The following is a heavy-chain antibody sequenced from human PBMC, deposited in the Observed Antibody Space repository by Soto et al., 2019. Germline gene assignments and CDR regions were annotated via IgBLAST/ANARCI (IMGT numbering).Heavy chain of an antibody. V-gene: IGHV1-69*13. J-gene: IGHJ5*02. CDR3: ARDRLTDGSSSTNNGFDP. CDR2: IIPIFGTA. CDR1: GDTFSSYD. Sequence: GYSLQVSCKASGDTFSSYDISWVRQAPGQGLEWMGGIIPIFGTANYAQKFQGRVTITADESTSTAYMELSSLRSEDTAVYYCARDRLTDGSSSTNNGFDPW. D-gene: IGHD6-13*01.